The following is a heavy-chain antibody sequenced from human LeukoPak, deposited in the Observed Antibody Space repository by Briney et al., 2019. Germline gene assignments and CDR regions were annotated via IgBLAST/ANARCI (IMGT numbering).Heavy chain of an antibody. J-gene: IGHJ4*02. CDR1: GFTVSSNY. D-gene: IGHD2-21*02. CDR3: ARASTYCGGDCYYDY. V-gene: IGHV3-53*01. Sequence: GGSLRLSCAVSGFTVSSNYMSWVRQAPGKGLEWVSVIYSGGSTYYADSVKGRFTISRDNSKNTLYLQMNSLRAEDTAVYYCARASTYCGGDCYYDYWGQGTLVTVSS. CDR2: IYSGGST.